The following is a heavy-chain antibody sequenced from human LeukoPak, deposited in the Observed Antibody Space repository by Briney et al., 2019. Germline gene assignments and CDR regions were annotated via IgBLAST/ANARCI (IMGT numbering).Heavy chain of an antibody. J-gene: IGHJ5*02. D-gene: IGHD4-23*01. V-gene: IGHV3-11*01. CDR1: GFTFSDSY. CDR2: ISTSGSAK. CDR3: ASTRRGGGNWFDP. Sequence: GGSLRLSCAASGFTFSDSYMSWIRQAPGKGLEWVSYISTSGSAKHYADSVKGRFTISRDNAKNSLYLQMNSLRAEDTAVYYCASTRRGGGNWFDPWGQGTLVTVSS.